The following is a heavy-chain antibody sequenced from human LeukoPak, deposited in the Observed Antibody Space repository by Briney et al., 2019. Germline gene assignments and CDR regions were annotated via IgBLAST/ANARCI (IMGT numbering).Heavy chain of an antibody. CDR3: AKRTPYSSGSNYFDY. V-gene: IGHV3-23*01. CDR2: ISGSGGTT. Sequence: GGSLRLSCEVSGFTFSSYAMSWVRQAPGKGLEWVSAISGSGGTTNYADSVKGRLTISRDNSQNTLYLQMNSLRAEDTAVYYCAKRTPYSSGSNYFDYWGQGTLVTVSS. D-gene: IGHD3-22*01. J-gene: IGHJ4*02. CDR1: GFTFSSYA.